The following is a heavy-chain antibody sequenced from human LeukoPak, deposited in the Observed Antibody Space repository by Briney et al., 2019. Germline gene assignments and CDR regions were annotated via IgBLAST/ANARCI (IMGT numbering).Heavy chain of an antibody. V-gene: IGHV3-53*05. CDR1: GFTVSSNY. CDR3: ARNDIAFGGVIATFEY. Sequence: GGSLRLSCAASGFTVSSNYMSWVRQAPGKGLEWVSVIYSGGSTYYADSVKGRFTISRDNSKNTLYLQMNSLRAEDTAVYYRARNDIAFGGVIATFEYWGQGTLVTVSS. D-gene: IGHD3-16*02. J-gene: IGHJ4*02. CDR2: IYSGGST.